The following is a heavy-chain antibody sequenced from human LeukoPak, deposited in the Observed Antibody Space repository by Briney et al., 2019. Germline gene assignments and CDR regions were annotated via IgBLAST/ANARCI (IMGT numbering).Heavy chain of an antibody. Sequence: GGSLRLSCAASGFTFSSYAMSWVRQAPGKGLEWVSAISGSGGSTYYADSVKGRFTISRDNAKNTLYLQMNSLRAEDTAVYYCASAYISSWLPTGKFDYWGQGTLVTVSS. CDR2: ISGSGGST. CDR3: ASAYISSWLPTGKFDY. D-gene: IGHD6-13*01. CDR1: GFTFSSYA. J-gene: IGHJ4*02. V-gene: IGHV3-23*01.